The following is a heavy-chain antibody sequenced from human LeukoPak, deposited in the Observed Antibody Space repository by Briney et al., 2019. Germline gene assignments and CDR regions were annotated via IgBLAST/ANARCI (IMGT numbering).Heavy chain of an antibody. J-gene: IGHJ4*02. D-gene: IGHD3-22*01. V-gene: IGHV4-34*01. CDR3: ARHVYYDSSGYPDY. CDR1: GGSFSGYY. Sequence: PSETLSLTCAVYGGSFSGYYWSWIRQPPGKGLEWIGEINHSGSTNYNPSLKSRVTISVDTSKNQFSLKLSSVTAADTAVYYCARHVYYDSSGYPDYWGQGTLVTVSS. CDR2: INHSGST.